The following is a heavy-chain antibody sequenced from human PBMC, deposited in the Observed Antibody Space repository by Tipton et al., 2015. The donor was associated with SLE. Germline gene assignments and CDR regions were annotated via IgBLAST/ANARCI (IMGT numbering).Heavy chain of an antibody. J-gene: IGHJ4*02. Sequence: SLRLSCAASGFTFSSYTMNWVRQAPGKGLEWVSSISGDSSYIFYADSLKGRFIISRDNSQNTLYVQMNSLRAEDTAVYYCAKGVGNDYGDSGTDHWGQGTLVTVSS. D-gene: IGHD4-17*01. CDR3: AKGVGNDYGDSGTDH. CDR1: GFTFSSYT. CDR2: ISGDSSYI. V-gene: IGHV3-21*04.